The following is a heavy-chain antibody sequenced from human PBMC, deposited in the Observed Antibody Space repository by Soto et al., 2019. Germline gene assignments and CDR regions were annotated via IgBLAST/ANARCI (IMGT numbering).Heavy chain of an antibody. Sequence: GGSLRLSCAASGFTFSSYGMHWVRQAPGKGLEWVAVIWYDGSNKYYADSVKGRFTISRDNSKNTLYLQMNSLRAEDTAVYYCARSYWGGDGYNDAFDIWGQGTMVTVSS. CDR3: ARSYWGGDGYNDAFDI. J-gene: IGHJ3*02. CDR1: GFTFSSYG. CDR2: IWYDGSNK. V-gene: IGHV3-33*01. D-gene: IGHD2-21*02.